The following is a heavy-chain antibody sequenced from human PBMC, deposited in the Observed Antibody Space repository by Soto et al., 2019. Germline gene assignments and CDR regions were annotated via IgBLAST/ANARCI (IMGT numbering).Heavy chain of an antibody. Sequence: SVKVSCKASGGTFSSYAISWVRQAPGQGLEWMGGIIPIFGTANYAQKFQGRVTITADESTSTAYMELSSLRSEDTAVYCCATGYYGSGSYPYYYYYGMDVWGQGTKVTVSS. CDR1: GGTFSSYA. CDR3: ATGYYGSGSYPYYYYYGMDV. J-gene: IGHJ6*02. D-gene: IGHD3-10*01. CDR2: IIPIFGTA. V-gene: IGHV1-69*13.